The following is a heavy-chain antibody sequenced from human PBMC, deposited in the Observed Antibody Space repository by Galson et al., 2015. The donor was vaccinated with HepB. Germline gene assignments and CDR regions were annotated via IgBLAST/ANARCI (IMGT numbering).Heavy chain of an antibody. CDR3: AKDFGLRAVTGPGGIDI. V-gene: IGHV3-23*01. CDR2: ISGSGDST. CDR1: GFTFSIDA. J-gene: IGHJ3*02. D-gene: IGHD6-19*01. Sequence: SLRLSCAASGFTFSIDAMSWVRQAPGEGLEWVSGISGSGDSTYYVDSVKGRFTISRDNSKNTLYLQMNSLRVEDTAVYYCAKDFGLRAVTGPGGIDIWGQGTMVTVSS.